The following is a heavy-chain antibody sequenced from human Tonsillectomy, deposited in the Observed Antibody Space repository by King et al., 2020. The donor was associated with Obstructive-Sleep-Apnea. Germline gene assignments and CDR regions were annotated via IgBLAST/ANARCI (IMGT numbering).Heavy chain of an antibody. Sequence: VQLVESGGGVVQPGRSLRLSCAASGFTFSNYGMHWVRQAPGKGLEWVAFISHDGGYTYYADSVKGRFTISRDKSKNTLYLQMNSLRPEDTAMYYCAKDPRVRYYFDYWGQGTLVTVSS. CDR3: AKDPRVRYYFDY. V-gene: IGHV3-30*18. CDR1: GFTFSNYG. J-gene: IGHJ4*02. CDR2: ISHDGGYT.